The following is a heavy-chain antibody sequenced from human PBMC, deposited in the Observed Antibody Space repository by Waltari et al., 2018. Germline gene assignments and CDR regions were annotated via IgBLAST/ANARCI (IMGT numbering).Heavy chain of an antibody. D-gene: IGHD3-3*01. CDR3: AREAITIFGVVPRYFDY. V-gene: IGHV4-38-2*02. CDR2: IYHSGST. J-gene: IGHJ4*02. CDR1: GYSISSGYY. Sequence: QAQLQESGPGLVKPSETLSLTCAVSGYSISSGYYWGWIRQPPGKGLEWIGSIYHSGSTYYNPSLKSRVTISVDTSKNQFSLKLSSVTAADTAVYYCAREAITIFGVVPRYFDYWGQGTLVTVSS.